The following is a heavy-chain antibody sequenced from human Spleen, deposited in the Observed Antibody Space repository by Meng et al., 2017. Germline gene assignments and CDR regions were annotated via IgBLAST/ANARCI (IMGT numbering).Heavy chain of an antibody. D-gene: IGHD2-15*01. V-gene: IGHV1-69*06. CDR3: ARDDPGYCSGGSCYIFDY. CDR2: IIPIFGTA. Sequence: SVKVSCKASGYTFTSYGISWVRQAPGQGLEWMGGIIPIFGTANYAQKFQGRVTITADKSTSTAYMELSSLRSEDTAVYYCARDDPGYCSGGSCYIFDYWGQGTLVTVSS. CDR1: GYTFTSYG. J-gene: IGHJ4*02.